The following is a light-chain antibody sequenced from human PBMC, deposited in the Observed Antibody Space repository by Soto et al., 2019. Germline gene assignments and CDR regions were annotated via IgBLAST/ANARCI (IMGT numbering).Light chain of an antibody. V-gene: IGLV1-44*01. CDR1: SSNIGTYT. CDR2: NND. Sequence: QSVLTQPPSASGTPGQRVTISCSGDSSNIGTYTVNWYQQFPGTAPKLLIYNNDQRPSGVPDRFSGFKYGTAASLAISGLQSEDEAEYYCAAWDDSLSGLYVFGTGTKVTVL. J-gene: IGLJ1*01. CDR3: AAWDDSLSGLYV.